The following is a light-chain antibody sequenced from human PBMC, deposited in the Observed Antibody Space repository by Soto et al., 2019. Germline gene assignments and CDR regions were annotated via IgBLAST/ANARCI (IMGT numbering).Light chain of an antibody. J-gene: IGLJ3*02. CDR3: GVWDSSLSAGV. V-gene: IGLV1-51*01. CDR2: DND. CDR1: SSDVDDYRY. Sequence: QSALAQPRSVSGSPGQLLTISCTGTSSDVDDYRYVSWYQQLPGTAPKLLIYDNDKRPSGIPDRFSGSKSGTSATLGFTGLQTGDEADYYCGVWDSSLSAGVFGGGTKVTVL.